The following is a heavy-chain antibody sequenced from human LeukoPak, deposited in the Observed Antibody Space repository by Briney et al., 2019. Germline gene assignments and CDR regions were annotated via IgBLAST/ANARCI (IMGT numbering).Heavy chain of an antibody. CDR3: ARAEGATIHAGHFDY. D-gene: IGHD1-26*01. CDR2: IYHSGST. Sequence: PSETLSLTCNVSGYSVSSGYFWGWVRQAPGKGLEWIGSIYHSGSTYYNPSLKSRVTISVDTSKNQFSLKLSSVTAADTAVYYCARAEGATIHAGHFDYWGQGTLVTVSS. J-gene: IGHJ4*02. V-gene: IGHV4-38-2*02. CDR1: GYSVSSGYF.